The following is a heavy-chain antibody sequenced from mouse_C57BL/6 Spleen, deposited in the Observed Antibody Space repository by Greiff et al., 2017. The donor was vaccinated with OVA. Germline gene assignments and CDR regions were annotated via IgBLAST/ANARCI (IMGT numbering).Heavy chain of an antibody. CDR3: AGYYYGSSYYFDY. CDR1: GYAFSSSW. Sequence: QVQLQQSGPELVKPGASVKISCKASGYAFSSSWMNWVKQRPGTGLEWIGRIYPGDGDTNYNGKFKGKATLTADKSSSTAYMQLSSLTSEDSAVYFCAGYYYGSSYYFDYWGQGTTLTVSS. V-gene: IGHV1-82*01. D-gene: IGHD1-1*01. J-gene: IGHJ2*01. CDR2: IYPGDGDT.